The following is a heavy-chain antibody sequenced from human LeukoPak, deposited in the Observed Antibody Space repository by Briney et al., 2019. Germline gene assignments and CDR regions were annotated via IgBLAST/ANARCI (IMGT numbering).Heavy chain of an antibody. CDR1: GGSFSGYY. Sequence: SETLCLTCAVYGGSFSGYYWSWIRQPPGKGLEWIGEINHSGSTNYNPSLKSRVTISVDTSKNQFSLKLSSVTAADTAVYYCARGAAVVDYWGQGTLVTVSS. CDR2: INHSGST. D-gene: IGHD6-13*01. CDR3: ARGAAVVDY. J-gene: IGHJ4*02. V-gene: IGHV4-34*01.